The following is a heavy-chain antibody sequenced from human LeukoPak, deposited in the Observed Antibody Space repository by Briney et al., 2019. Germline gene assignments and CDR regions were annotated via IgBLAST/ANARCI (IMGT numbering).Heavy chain of an antibody. V-gene: IGHV3-43*02. J-gene: IGHJ6*02. D-gene: IGHD5-18*01. CDR1: GLTFNNAW. Sequence: GGSLRLSCAASGLTFNNAWMSWVRQAPGKGLEWVSLISGDGGSTYYADSVKGRFTISRDNSKNSLYLQMNSLRTEDTALYYCAKDIGYSYGYYYYYYGMDVWGQGTTVTVSS. CDR3: AKDIGYSYGYYYYYYGMDV. CDR2: ISGDGGST.